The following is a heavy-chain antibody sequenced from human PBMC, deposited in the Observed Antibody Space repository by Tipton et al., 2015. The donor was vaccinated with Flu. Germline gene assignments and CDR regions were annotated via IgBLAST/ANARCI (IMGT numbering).Heavy chain of an antibody. Sequence: GLVKPSETLSLTCAVYGGSFSGYYWSWIRQPPGKGLEWIGEIIHSGSPNYNPSLKSRLTISVDTSKNQFSLKVTSLTAADTAVYYCARGSGYANAYLDFWGQGTLVTVSS. CDR3: ARGSGYANAYLDF. CDR1: GGSFSGYY. CDR2: IIHSGSP. J-gene: IGHJ4*02. V-gene: IGHV4-34*01. D-gene: IGHD5-12*01.